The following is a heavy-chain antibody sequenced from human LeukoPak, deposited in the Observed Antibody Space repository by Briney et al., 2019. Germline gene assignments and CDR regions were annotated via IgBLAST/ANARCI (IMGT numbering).Heavy chain of an antibody. Sequence: ASVKVSCKVSGYTLTELSMHWVRQAPGKGLEWMGGFDPEDGETIYAQKFQGRVTMTEDTSTDTAYMELSSLGSEGTAVYYCATDLRDYVWGSYRRFDYWGQGTLVTVSS. V-gene: IGHV1-24*01. CDR2: FDPEDGET. J-gene: IGHJ4*02. CDR1: GYTLTELS. CDR3: ATDLRDYVWGSYRRFDY. D-gene: IGHD3-16*02.